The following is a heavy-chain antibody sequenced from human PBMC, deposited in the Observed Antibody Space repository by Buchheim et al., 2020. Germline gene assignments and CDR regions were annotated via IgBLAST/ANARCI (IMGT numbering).Heavy chain of an antibody. CDR2: VSSSGGAT. CDR1: GLTFSADA. J-gene: IGHJ4*02. Sequence: EVQLLESGGGLVRPGGSLGVSCAASGLTFSADAMSWVRQAPGKGLEWVATVSSSGGATYYPDSVKGRFTISRDNSRNTLFLQMNSLRPEDTAVYYCARGSGYAFFDYWGQGAL. CDR3: ARGSGYAFFDY. D-gene: IGHD3-22*01. V-gene: IGHV3-23*01.